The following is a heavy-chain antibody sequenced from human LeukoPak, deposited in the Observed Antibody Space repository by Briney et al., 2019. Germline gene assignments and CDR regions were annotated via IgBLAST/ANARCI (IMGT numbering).Heavy chain of an antibody. CDR1: GGSFSGYY. D-gene: IGHD3-9*01. Sequence: SETLFLTCAVYGGSFSGYYWSWIRQPPGKGLEWIGEINHSGSTNYNPSLKSRVTISVDTSKNQFSLKLSSVTAADTAVYYCARGGSVLRYFDWTPGQDNWFDPWGQGTLVTVSS. J-gene: IGHJ5*02. V-gene: IGHV4-34*01. CDR2: INHSGST. CDR3: ARGGSVLRYFDWTPGQDNWFDP.